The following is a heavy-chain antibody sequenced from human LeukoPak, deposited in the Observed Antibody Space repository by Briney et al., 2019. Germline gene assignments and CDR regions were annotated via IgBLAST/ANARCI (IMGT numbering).Heavy chain of an antibody. CDR3: ARVNYDPDAFDI. CDR1: GGSISSYY. J-gene: IGHJ3*02. Sequence: SETLTLTCTVSGGSISSYYWSWIRQPPGRGLEWIGYIYYSGSTNYDPSLKSRVTISVDTSKNQFSLKLSSVTAADTAVYYCARVNYDPDAFDIWGQGTMVTVSS. D-gene: IGHD1-7*01. CDR2: IYYSGST. V-gene: IGHV4-59*12.